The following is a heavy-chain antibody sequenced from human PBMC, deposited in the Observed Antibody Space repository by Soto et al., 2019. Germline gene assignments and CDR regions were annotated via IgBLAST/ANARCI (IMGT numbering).Heavy chain of an antibody. J-gene: IGHJ3*02. V-gene: IGHV5-51*01. Sequence: GASLKISCKGSGYSFTSYWIGWVRQMPGKGLEWMGIIYPGDSDTRYSPSFQGQVTISADKSISTAYLQWSSLKASDTAMYYCARRYYYDSSGYPRSDDAFDIWGQGTMVTVSS. D-gene: IGHD3-22*01. CDR3: ARRYYYDSSGYPRSDDAFDI. CDR1: GYSFTSYW. CDR2: IYPGDSDT.